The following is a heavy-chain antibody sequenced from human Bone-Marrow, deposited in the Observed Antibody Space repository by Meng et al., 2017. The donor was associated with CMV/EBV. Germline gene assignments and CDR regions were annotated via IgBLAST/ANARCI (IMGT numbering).Heavy chain of an antibody. J-gene: IGHJ4*02. CDR2: IYSGGST. CDR1: GFTVSSNY. V-gene: IGHV3-53*01. Sequence: GESLKISCAASGFTVSSNYMSWVRQAPGKGLEWVSLIYSGGSTHYADSVQGRFTISRDNSKNTLYLQMNSLRAEDTAVYYCARMRDDYCDYWGQGTLVTVSS. D-gene: IGHD5-24*01. CDR3: ARMRDDYCDY.